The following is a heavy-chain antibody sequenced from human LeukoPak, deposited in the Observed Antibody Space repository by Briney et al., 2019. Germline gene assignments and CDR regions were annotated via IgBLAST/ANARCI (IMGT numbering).Heavy chain of an antibody. V-gene: IGHV4-61*02. D-gene: IGHD3-10*01. Sequence: PSETLSLTCTVSGGSISSGSYYWSWIRQPAGKGLEWIGRIYTSGSTNYNPSLKSRVTISVDTSKNQFSLKLSSVTAADTAVYYCARRSGSYYKLDYWGQGTLVTVSS. CDR3: ARRSGSYYKLDY. J-gene: IGHJ4*02. CDR2: IYTSGST. CDR1: GGSISSGSYY.